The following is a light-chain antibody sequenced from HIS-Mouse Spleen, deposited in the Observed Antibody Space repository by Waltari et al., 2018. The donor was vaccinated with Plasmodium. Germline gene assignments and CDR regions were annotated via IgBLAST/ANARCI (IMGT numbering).Light chain of an antibody. CDR2: ADS. CDR3: QVWDSRSDHPV. CDR1: NIGRKS. V-gene: IGLV3-21*02. Sequence: SYVLTQPPSVSVAPGQTARITCGGNNIGRKSEHWYQQKPGQAPVLVVYADSDRPSGIPERFAGSNSGNTASLTISRVEAGDEADYYCQVWDSRSDHPVFGGGTKLTVL. J-gene: IGLJ2*01.